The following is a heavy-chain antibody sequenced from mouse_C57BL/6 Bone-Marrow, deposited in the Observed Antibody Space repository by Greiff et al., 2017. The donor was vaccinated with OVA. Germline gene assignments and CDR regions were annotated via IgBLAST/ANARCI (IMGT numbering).Heavy chain of an antibody. D-gene: IGHD1-1*01. CDR3: ARRIWYYGSSYVAWVY. Sequence: VHLVESGAELARPGASVKLSCKASGYTFTSYGISWVKQRTGQGLEWIGEIYPRSGNTYYNEKFKGKATLTADKSSSTAYMELRSLTSEDSAVYFGARRIWYYGSSYVAWVYWGQGTLVTVSA. J-gene: IGHJ3*01. CDR2: IYPRSGNT. V-gene: IGHV1-81*01. CDR1: GYTFTSYG.